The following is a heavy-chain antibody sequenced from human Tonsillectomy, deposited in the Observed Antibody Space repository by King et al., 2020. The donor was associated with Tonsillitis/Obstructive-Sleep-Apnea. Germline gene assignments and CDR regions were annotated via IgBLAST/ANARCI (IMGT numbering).Heavy chain of an antibody. CDR3: ARDRRPSSSWYGSFDY. D-gene: IGHD6-13*01. V-gene: IGHV3-33*01. CDR2: IWYEGSDK. J-gene: IGHJ4*02. CDR1: GFTFSRYG. Sequence: VQLVESGGGVVQPGRSLRLSCAASGFTFSRYGMHWFRQAPGKGLEGVAGIWYEGSDKYYADSVKGRCTISSDKSKNTRYMQMNSPRAEDTAVYYCARDRRPSSSWYGSFDYWGQGTLVTVSS.